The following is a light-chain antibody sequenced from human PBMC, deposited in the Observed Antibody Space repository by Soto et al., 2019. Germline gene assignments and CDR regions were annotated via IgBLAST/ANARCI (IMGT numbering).Light chain of an antibody. J-gene: IGKJ1*01. V-gene: IGKV1-5*03. Sequence: DIQITQSPSTLSGSVGDRVTITCRASQTISSWLAWYAQKPGKAPKLLIYKASTLKSGVPSRLSGSGSGTDFSLTINGLQPDDYATYFCQNYENYRWTFGQGTKVDIK. CDR1: QTISSW. CDR3: QNYENYRWT. CDR2: KAS.